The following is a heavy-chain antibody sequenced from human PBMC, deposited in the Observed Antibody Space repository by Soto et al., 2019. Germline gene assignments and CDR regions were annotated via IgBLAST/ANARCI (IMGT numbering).Heavy chain of an antibody. Sequence: GGSLSSPFPASGFPVSSTYLSWVRQAPGKGLEWVSVIFSGGSTYYADYVKGRFTISRDNSKNTLYLQMNSLRAEDTAVYYCARDLYPFDYWGQGTLVTVSS. CDR3: ARDLYPFDY. CDR2: IFSGGST. D-gene: IGHD2-15*01. J-gene: IGHJ4*02. V-gene: IGHV3-66*01. CDR1: GFPVSSTY.